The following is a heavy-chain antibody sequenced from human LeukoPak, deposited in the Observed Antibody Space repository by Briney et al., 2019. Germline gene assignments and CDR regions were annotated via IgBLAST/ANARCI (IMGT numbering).Heavy chain of an antibody. CDR3: ARGTDYYDSSGYSHGPFDI. D-gene: IGHD3-22*01. V-gene: IGHV4-59*01. J-gene: IGHJ3*02. Sequence: PSETLSLTCTVSGGSISSYYWSWIRQPPGKGLEWIGYIYYSGSTNYNPSLKSRVTISVDTSKNQFSLKLSSVTAADTAVYYCARGTDYYDSSGYSHGPFDIWGQGTMVTVSS. CDR1: GGSISSYY. CDR2: IYYSGST.